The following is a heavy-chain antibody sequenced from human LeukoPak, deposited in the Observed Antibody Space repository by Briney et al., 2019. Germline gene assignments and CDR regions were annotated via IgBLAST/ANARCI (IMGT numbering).Heavy chain of an antibody. CDR2: IYSDNT. J-gene: IGHJ4*02. CDR3: ARRAGAYSHPYDY. V-gene: IGHV3-53*01. D-gene: IGHD4/OR15-4a*01. Sequence: GGSLRLSCTVSGFTVSSNTMSWVRQAPGKGLEWVSFIYSDNTHYSDSVTGRFTISRDNSKNTLYLQMNSLRAEDTAVYYCARRAGAYSHPYDYWGQGTLVTVSS. CDR1: GFTVSSNT.